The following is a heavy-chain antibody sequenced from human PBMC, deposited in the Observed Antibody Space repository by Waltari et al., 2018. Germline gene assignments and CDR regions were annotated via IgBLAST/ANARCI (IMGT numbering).Heavy chain of an antibody. Sequence: QMQLQESGPGLVKPSQTLSLTCTVSGGSISSGSYYWSWIRQPAGKGLEWIGYIYTSGSTNYNPSLKSRVTISVDTSKNQFSLKLSSVTAADTAVYYCASETGGLQGAFDIWGQGTMVTVSS. V-gene: IGHV4-61*09. CDR3: ASETGGLQGAFDI. D-gene: IGHD4-4*01. CDR2: IYTSGST. CDR1: GGSISSGSYY. J-gene: IGHJ3*02.